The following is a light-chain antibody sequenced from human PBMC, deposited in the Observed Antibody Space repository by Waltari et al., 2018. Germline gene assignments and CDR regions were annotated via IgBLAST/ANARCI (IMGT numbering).Light chain of an antibody. CDR1: QSIGRT. J-gene: IGKJ1*01. Sequence: EIVLTPSPGALSLSPGETATLSCRASQSIGRTIAWYQQKPGQAPRLLIYSTSTRATGIPDRFSGSGSETDFSLTIYRLEPEDFAVYYCQHYVRLPVTFGQGTKVEIK. CDR3: QHYVRLPVT. V-gene: IGKV3-20*01. CDR2: STS.